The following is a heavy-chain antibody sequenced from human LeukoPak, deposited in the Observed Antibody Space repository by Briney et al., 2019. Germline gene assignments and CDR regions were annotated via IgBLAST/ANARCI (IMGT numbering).Heavy chain of an antibody. D-gene: IGHD2-15*01. CDR2: IYYSGGT. J-gene: IGHJ2*01. V-gene: IGHV4-39*07. CDR1: GGSISSSSYY. CDR3: ARGGKAAVRFDL. Sequence: SETLSLTCTVSGGSISSSSYYWGWIRQPPGKGLEWIGMIYYSGGTYYNPSLKSRVTISVDTSKNQFSLKLSSVTAADTAVYYCARGGKAAVRFDLWGRGTLVTVSS.